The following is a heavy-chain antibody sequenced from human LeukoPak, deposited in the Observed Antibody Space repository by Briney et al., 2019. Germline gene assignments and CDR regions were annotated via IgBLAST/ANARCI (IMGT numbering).Heavy chain of an antibody. V-gene: IGHV3-30*01. J-gene: IGHJ4*02. D-gene: IGHD3-10*01. CDR3: ARNSTYYYDSGSSGPHYFDN. CDR2: ISSGGTYE. Sequence: GKSLRLSCAASGFTFSNYAMHWVRQAPGKGLEWVSLISSGGTYEYYADSVKGRFTISRDNSKNTLYLQLNSLRAEDTAVYYCARNSTYYYDSGSSGPHYFDNWGQGTLVTVSS. CDR1: GFTFSNYA.